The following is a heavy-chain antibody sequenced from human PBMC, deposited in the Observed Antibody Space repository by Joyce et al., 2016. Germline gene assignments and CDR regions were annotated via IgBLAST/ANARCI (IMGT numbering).Heavy chain of an antibody. CDR2: MYESGTS. D-gene: IGHD6-19*01. Sequence: VQLQESGPGLVKPSGTLSLTCAVSGYSISSGYYWGWIRQPPGKGLEWIGIMYESGTSYYNPSLKSRVTISVDTSKNQFSLMLSSVTAADTAVYYCARDIGLAVAGTPGFFDFWGQGTLVTVSS. CDR1: GYSISSGYY. CDR3: ARDIGLAVAGTPGFFDF. V-gene: IGHV4-38-2*02. J-gene: IGHJ4*02.